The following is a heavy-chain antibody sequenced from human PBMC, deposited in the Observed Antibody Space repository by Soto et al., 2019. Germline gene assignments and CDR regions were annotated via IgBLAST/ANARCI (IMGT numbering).Heavy chain of an antibody. D-gene: IGHD2-2*02. Sequence: QVQLVQSGAEVKKPGSSVKVSCKASGGTFSSYAISWVRQAPGQGLEWMGGIIPIFGTANYAQKFQGRVTVTADESTSTVYMELSSLRSDDTAVYYCAGDRPDQLLYGEGYYDYGMDRWGQGTTVTVSS. CDR2: IIPIFGTA. CDR3: AGDRPDQLLYGEGYYDYGMDR. V-gene: IGHV1-69*01. CDR1: GGTFSSYA. J-gene: IGHJ6*02.